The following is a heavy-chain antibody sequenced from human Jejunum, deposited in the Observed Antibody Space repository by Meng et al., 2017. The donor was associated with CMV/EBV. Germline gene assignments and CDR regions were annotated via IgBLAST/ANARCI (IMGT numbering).Heavy chain of an antibody. V-gene: IGHV1-46*01. Sequence: GYTFTSYYMNWGRQAPGQGLEWMGMINPSGGYTGYAQKFQGRVTMTRDTSTSTVYMELSSLRSEDTAVYYCARSISSLYQYYGMDVWGQGTTVTVSS. J-gene: IGHJ6*02. CDR1: GYTFTSYY. CDR2: INPSGGYT. CDR3: ARSISSLYQYYGMDV. D-gene: IGHD2-2*02.